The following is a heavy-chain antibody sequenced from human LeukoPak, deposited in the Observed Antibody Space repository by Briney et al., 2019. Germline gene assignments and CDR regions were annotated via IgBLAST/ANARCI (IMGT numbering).Heavy chain of an antibody. Sequence: SQTLSLTCAVSGGSISSGGYSWSWIRQPPGKGLEWIGYIYHSGSTYYNPSLKSRVTISVDRSKNQFSLKLSSVTAADTAVYYCARMKLATTSSFDYWGQGTLVTVSS. CDR3: ARMKLATTSSFDY. CDR2: IYHSGST. V-gene: IGHV4-30-2*01. J-gene: IGHJ4*02. CDR1: GGSISSGGYS. D-gene: IGHD5-24*01.